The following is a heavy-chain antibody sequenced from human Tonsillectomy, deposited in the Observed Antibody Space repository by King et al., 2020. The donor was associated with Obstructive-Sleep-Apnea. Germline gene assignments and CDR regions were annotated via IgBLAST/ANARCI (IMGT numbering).Heavy chain of an antibody. V-gene: IGHV4-34*01. CDR1: GGSFSGYY. D-gene: IGHD4-11*01. Sequence: VQLQQWGAGLLKPSETLSLTCAVYGGSFSGYYWSWIRQPPGKGLEWIGEINHSGSTNYNPSLKSRVTISVDTSKNQFSLKLSSVTAADTAVYYCARGPLYSAHYWFDPWGQGTLVTVSS. CDR3: ARGPLYSAHYWFDP. CDR2: INHSGST. J-gene: IGHJ5*02.